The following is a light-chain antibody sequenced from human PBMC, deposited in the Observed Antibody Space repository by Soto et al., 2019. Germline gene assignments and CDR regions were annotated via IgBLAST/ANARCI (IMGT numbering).Light chain of an antibody. CDR3: QQSYSTPQFT. Sequence: DIQMTQAPSTLSASVGDSATVTCRSSQSISSYLDWYQQKPGKAPKLLIYAASSLQSGVPSRFSGSGSGTDFTLTISSLQPEDFATYYCQQSYSTPQFTFGQGTRLEI. CDR1: QSISSY. V-gene: IGKV1-39*01. CDR2: AAS. J-gene: IGKJ5*01.